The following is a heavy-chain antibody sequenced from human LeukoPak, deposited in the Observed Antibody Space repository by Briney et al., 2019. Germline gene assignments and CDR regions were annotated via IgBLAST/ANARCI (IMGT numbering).Heavy chain of an antibody. V-gene: IGHV3-21*01. CDR3: ARVVPYVGAAAGTYYYYYYMDV. J-gene: IGHJ6*03. CDR1: GFTFSTYS. D-gene: IGHD6-13*01. Sequence: GGSLRLSCAASGFTFSTYSMNWVRQAPGKGLEWVSFISTSSSYIYYADSVKGRFTISRDNSKNSLYLQMNSLRAEDTAVYYCARVVPYVGAAAGTYYYYYYMDVWGKGTTVTISS. CDR2: ISTSSSYI.